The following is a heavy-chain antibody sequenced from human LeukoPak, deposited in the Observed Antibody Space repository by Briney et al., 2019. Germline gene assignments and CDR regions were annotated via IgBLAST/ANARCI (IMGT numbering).Heavy chain of an antibody. V-gene: IGHV4-39*01. CDR3: ARHEGGLAHFWSGYPQEEVDV. Sequence: SETLSLTWTVAGGSISSSSYYWGWIRQPPGKGLEGIGSIYYSGSTYYNPSLKSRVTISVDTSKNQFSLKLSSVTAADTAVYYCARHEGGLAHFWSGYPQEEVDVWGKGTTVTVSS. D-gene: IGHD3-3*02. J-gene: IGHJ6*04. CDR1: GGSISSSSYY. CDR2: IYYSGST.